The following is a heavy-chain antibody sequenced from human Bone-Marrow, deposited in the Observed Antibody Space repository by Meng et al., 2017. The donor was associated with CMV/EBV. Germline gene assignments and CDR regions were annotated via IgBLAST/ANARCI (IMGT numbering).Heavy chain of an antibody. V-gene: IGHV1-18*01. CDR2: ISAYNGNT. J-gene: IGHJ3*02. Sequence: ASVKVSCKASGYTFTSYDINWVRQATGQGLEWMGWISAYNGNTNYAQKLQGRVTMTTDTSTSTAYMELRSLRSDDTAVYYCARDRISELVDFDAFDIWGQGTMVTVSS. CDR1: GYTFTSYD. CDR3: ARDRISELVDFDAFDI. D-gene: IGHD1-26*01.